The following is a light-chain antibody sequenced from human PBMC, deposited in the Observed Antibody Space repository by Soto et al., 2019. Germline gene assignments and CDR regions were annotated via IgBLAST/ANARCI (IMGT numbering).Light chain of an antibody. V-gene: IGKV3D-15*01. Sequence: EIVLTQSPGTLSLSPGERATLSCRASQSVSSSYLAWYQQKPGQAPRLLIYGASSRATGIPARFSGSGSGTEFTLTINSLQSEDFAVYYCQQYNTWPWTFGQGTKVDIK. CDR3: QQYNTWPWT. J-gene: IGKJ1*01. CDR2: GAS. CDR1: QSVSSSY.